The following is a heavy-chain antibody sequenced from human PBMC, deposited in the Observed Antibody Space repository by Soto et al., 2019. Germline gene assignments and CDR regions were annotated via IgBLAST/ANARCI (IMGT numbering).Heavy chain of an antibody. CDR1: GGSISSSTYY. CDR3: ARAQLRILPDY. V-gene: IGHV4-39*07. J-gene: IGHJ4*02. CDR2: FFYSGNN. Sequence: SETLSLTCTVSGGSISSSTYYWGWMRQPPGKGLEWIASFFYSGNNYYNPSLKSRVTISVDTSKNQFSLNLSSVTAADTAVYYCARAQLRILPDYWGQGTLVTVSS. D-gene: IGHD1-1*01.